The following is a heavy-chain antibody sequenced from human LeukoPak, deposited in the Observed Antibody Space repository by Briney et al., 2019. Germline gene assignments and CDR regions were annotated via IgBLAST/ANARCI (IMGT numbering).Heavy chain of an antibody. J-gene: IGHJ6*03. V-gene: IGHV3-66*01. CDR2: IYSDSST. CDR3: ARNERYYYYYMDV. CDR1: GFTFSNYG. Sequence: PGGSLRLSCAASGFTFSNYGMSWVRQAPGGGLEWVSVIYSDSSTYYADSVKGRFTISRDNSKNTLYLQMNSLRAEDTAVYYCARNERYYYYYMDVWGKGTTVTISS. D-gene: IGHD1-1*01.